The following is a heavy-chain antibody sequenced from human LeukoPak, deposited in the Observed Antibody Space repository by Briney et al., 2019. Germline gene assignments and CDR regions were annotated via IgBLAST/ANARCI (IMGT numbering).Heavy chain of an antibody. Sequence: SETLSLTCRVSSVSISSGSNYWGWIRQPPGKTLEWIGSIYSSGSTYYNSSLKSRVTISVDTSKNQFSLRLSSVTAADTAVYYCSRAHQYYYDSSSPFDYWGQGTLVTVSS. CDR1: SVSISSGSNY. J-gene: IGHJ4*02. V-gene: IGHV4-39*07. D-gene: IGHD3-22*01. CDR2: IYSSGST. CDR3: SRAHQYYYDSSSPFDY.